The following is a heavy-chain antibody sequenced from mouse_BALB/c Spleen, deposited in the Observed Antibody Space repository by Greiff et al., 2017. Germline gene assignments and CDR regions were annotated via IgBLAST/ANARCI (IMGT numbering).Heavy chain of an antibody. J-gene: IGHJ2*01. CDR3: AIGSSLFDY. CDR1: GYTFTDYY. D-gene: IGHD1-1*01. Sequence: QVQLQQSGAELARPGASVKLSCKASGYTFTDYYINWVKQRTGQGLEWIGEIYPGSGNTYYNEKFKGKATLTADKSSSTAYMQLSSLTSEDSAVYLCAIGSSLFDYWGQGTTLTVSS. V-gene: IGHV1-77*01. CDR2: IYPGSGNT.